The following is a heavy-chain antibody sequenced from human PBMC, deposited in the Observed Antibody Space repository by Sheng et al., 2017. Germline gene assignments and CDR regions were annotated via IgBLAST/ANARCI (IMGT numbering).Heavy chain of an antibody. CDR1: GFTFSSYA. J-gene: IGHJ6*03. D-gene: IGHD1-7*01. Sequence: VQLLESGGGLVQPGGSLRLSCAASGFTFSSYAMSWVRQAPGKGPEWVSSISGSADRHILRRRREGPVHRLQRQFQVHAVSSKCNSLRAEDTALYYCAKKGGMELPNYYMGVWGQGTTVTVSS. CDR3: AKKGGMELPNYYMGV. CDR2: ISGSADRH. V-gene: IGHV3-23*01.